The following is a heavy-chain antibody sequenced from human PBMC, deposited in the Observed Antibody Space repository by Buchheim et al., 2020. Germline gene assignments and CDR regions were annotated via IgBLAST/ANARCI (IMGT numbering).Heavy chain of an antibody. CDR1: GFTFSSYS. CDR2: ISSSSSTI. D-gene: IGHD4-17*01. V-gene: IGHV3-48*01. Sequence: EVQLVESGGGLVQPGGSLRLSCAASGFTFSSYSMNWVRQAPGKGLEWVSYISSSSSTIYYADSVKGRFTISRDNAKNSLYLKMNSLRAEDTAVYYCATVDYGDYPAYYYYGMDVWGQGTT. J-gene: IGHJ6*02. CDR3: ATVDYGDYPAYYYYGMDV.